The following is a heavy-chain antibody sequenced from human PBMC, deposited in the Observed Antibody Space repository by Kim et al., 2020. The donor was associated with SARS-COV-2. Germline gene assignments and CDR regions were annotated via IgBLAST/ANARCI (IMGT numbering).Heavy chain of an antibody. J-gene: IGHJ4*02. Sequence: ASVKVSCKASGYTFTSYAMHWVRQAPGQRLEWLGRINAVIGKPKYSQKFQGQVTIRRDKSTTAAQTEMRSPSSEVTAEYYCARALDSSGFIDYWGQGTLV. D-gene: IGHD3-22*01. CDR2: INAVIGKP. V-gene: IGHV1-3*01. CDR1: GYTFTSYA. CDR3: ARALDSSGFIDY.